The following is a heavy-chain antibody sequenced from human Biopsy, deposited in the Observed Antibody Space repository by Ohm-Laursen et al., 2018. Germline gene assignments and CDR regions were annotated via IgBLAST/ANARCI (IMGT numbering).Heavy chain of an antibody. D-gene: IGHD4-23*01. CDR2: ISHTGYT. V-gene: IGHV4-59*11. CDR3: ARGSNEYGGLYFPH. Sequence: SDTLSLTCTVSGGSFTGHYWTWIRQPPGKGLVWIGHISHTGYTSYKSSLKRRVTISLDTSRKHFLLRLTSLAAADTAVYYGARGSNEYGGLYFPHWGQGTLVTVSS. J-gene: IGHJ1*01. CDR1: GGSFTGHY.